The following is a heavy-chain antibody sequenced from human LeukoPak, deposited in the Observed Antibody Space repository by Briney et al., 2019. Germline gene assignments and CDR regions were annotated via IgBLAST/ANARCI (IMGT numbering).Heavy chain of an antibody. D-gene: IGHD5-18*01. J-gene: IGHJ4*02. CDR3: ASGRYGFGY. Sequence: GRSLRLSCAASGFTFSSYGMHWVRQAPGKGLEWVAVIWFDGSNKYYADSVKGRFTISRDNSKNTVYLQMNSLRAEDTAVYYCASGRYGFGYWGQGTLVTVSS. CDR2: IWFDGSNK. CDR1: GFTFSSYG. V-gene: IGHV3-33*01.